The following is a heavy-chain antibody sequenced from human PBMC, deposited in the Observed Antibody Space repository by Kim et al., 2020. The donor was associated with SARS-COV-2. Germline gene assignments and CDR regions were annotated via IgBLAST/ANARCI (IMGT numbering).Heavy chain of an antibody. J-gene: IGHJ6*02. CDR2: ISGGGDYT. CDR1: GFTFNNYA. Sequence: GGSLRLSCAAFGFTFNNYAMTWVRQAPGKGLEWVSAISGGGDYTYYTGSVKGRFIISRDNSKNTLYLQMNSLRAEDTAVYYCAKVSGGSGTYSYYYYGMDVWGQGTTVTVSS. CDR3: AKVSGGSGTYSYYYYGMDV. D-gene: IGHD3-10*01. V-gene: IGHV3-23*01.